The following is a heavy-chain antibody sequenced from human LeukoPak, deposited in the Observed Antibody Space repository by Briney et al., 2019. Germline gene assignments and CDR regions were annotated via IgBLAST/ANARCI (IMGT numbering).Heavy chain of an antibody. Sequence: ASVKVSCKASGGTFSSYAISWVRQAPGQGLEWMGRIIPILGIANYAQKFQGRVTITADKSTSTAYMELSSLRSEDTAVYYCARDRAYCGGDCYSGLGAFDIWGQGTMVTVSS. CDR3: ARDRAYCGGDCYSGLGAFDI. CDR1: GGTFSSYA. D-gene: IGHD2-21*02. J-gene: IGHJ3*02. CDR2: IIPILGIA. V-gene: IGHV1-69*04.